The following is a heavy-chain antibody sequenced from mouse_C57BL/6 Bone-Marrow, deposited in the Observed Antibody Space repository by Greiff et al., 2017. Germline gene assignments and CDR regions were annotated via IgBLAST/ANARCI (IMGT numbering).Heavy chain of an antibody. J-gene: IGHJ2*01. CDR3: TTEGAGY. D-gene: IGHD3-3*01. V-gene: IGHV14-4*01. CDR2: IDPENGDT. CDR1: GFNIKDDY. Sequence: EVKLMESGAELVRPGASVKLSCTASGFNIKDDYMHWVKQRPEQGLEWIGWIDPENGDTEYASKFQGKATITADTSSNTAYLQLSSLTSEDTAVYYCTTEGAGYWGQGTTLTVSS.